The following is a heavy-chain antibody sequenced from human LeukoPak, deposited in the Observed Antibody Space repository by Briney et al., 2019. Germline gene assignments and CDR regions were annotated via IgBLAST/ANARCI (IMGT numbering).Heavy chain of an antibody. V-gene: IGHV4-39*07. CDR1: GGSISSSSYY. CDR3: ARAPSPRSSSSWYVGGYYFDY. Sequence: PSETLSLTCTVSGGSISSSSYYWGWIRQPPGKGLEWIGSIYYSGSTYYNPSLKSRVTISVDTSKNQFSLKLSSVTAADTAVYYCARAPSPRSSSSWYVGGYYFDYWGQGTLVTVSS. D-gene: IGHD6-13*01. J-gene: IGHJ4*02. CDR2: IYYSGST.